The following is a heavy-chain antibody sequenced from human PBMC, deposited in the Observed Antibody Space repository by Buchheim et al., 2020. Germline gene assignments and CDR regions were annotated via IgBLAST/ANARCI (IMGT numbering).Heavy chain of an antibody. CDR2: INHSGST. V-gene: IGHV4-34*01. J-gene: IGHJ2*01. D-gene: IGHD4-17*01. CDR1: GGSFRGYY. Sequence: QVQLQQWGAGLLKPSETLSLTCAVYGGSFRGYYWSWIRQPPGKGLEWIGEINHSGSTNYNPSLKSRVTISVDTSKNQFSLKLSSVTAADTAVYYCARGFVGSDDYGDYVDWYFDLWGRGTL. CDR3: ARGFVGSDDYGDYVDWYFDL.